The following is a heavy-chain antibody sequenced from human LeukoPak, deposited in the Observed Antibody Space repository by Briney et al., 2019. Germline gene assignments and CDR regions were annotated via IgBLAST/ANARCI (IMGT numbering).Heavy chain of an antibody. Sequence: GGSLRLSCAASGFTFSSYWMSWVRQAPGKGLEWVANIKQDGSEKYYVDSVKGRFTISRDNAKNSLYLQMNSLRAEDTAVYYCASSTSYYYYGMDVWGQGTTVTVSS. CDR1: GFTFSSYW. CDR2: IKQDGSEK. J-gene: IGHJ6*02. CDR3: ASSTSYYYYGMDV. V-gene: IGHV3-7*01.